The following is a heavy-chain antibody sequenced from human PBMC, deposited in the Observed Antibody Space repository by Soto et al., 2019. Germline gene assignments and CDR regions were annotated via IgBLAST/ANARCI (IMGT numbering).Heavy chain of an antibody. CDR1: GGSIGNGDYY. CDR3: ARDVLWFGELSWFDP. D-gene: IGHD3-10*01. Sequence: SETLSLTCTVSGGSIGNGDYYWSWIRQPPGKGLEWIGYIYYSGSTYYNPSLKSRVTISVDTSKNQFSLKLSSVTAADTAVYYCARDVLWFGELSWFDPWGQGTLVTVSS. J-gene: IGHJ5*02. CDR2: IYYSGST. V-gene: IGHV4-30-4*01.